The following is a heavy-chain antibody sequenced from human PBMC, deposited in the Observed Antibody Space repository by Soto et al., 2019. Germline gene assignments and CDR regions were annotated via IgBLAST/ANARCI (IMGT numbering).Heavy chain of an antibody. V-gene: IGHV4-59*12. D-gene: IGHD3-3*01. CDR1: GDSTSNYY. CDR3: ARIYDFWSGYYWFDP. CDR2: IYYSGIT. Sequence: SETLSLTCIISGDSTSNYYWSWIRQSPGKGLEWIGYIYYSGITDSNPSLKSRLTISVDTSKNQFSLNLRSVTAADTAVYYCARIYDFWSGYYWFDPWGQGTLVTVSS. J-gene: IGHJ5*02.